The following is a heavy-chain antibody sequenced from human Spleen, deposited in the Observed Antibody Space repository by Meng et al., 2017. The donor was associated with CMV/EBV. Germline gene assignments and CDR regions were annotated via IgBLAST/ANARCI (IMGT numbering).Heavy chain of an antibody. Sequence: RGSLRLSCAGSGFTFSSYWMHWVRQAPGKGLVWVSRINSDGGSTREADSVKGRVTISRDNAKNTLYLQMNSLSGEDTAVYYCVRGQQRAFDYWGQGTLVTVSS. CDR2: INSDGGST. D-gene: IGHD6-13*01. CDR3: VRGQQRAFDY. J-gene: IGHJ4*02. V-gene: IGHV3-74*01. CDR1: GFTFSSYW.